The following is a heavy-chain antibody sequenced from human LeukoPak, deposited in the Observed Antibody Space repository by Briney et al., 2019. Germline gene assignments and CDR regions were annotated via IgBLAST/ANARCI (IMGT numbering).Heavy chain of an antibody. D-gene: IGHD6-19*01. CDR2: ISSSGSTT. V-gene: IGHV3-11*01. CDR1: GFTFSDYY. Sequence: GGSLRLSCAASGFTFSDYYMTWIRQAPGKGLEWVSYISSSGSTTHYADSVKGRFTISRDNAKNSLYLQMNSLRAEDTAVYYCARGSGWRKSTYDYWGQGTLVTVSS. CDR3: ARGSGWRKSTYDY. J-gene: IGHJ4*02.